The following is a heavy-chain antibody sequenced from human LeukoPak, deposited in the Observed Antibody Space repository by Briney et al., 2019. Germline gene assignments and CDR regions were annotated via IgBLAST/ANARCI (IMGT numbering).Heavy chain of an antibody. CDR1: GGPISSHY. CDR3: ARRSGVLDSRDTRYYFDR. J-gene: IGHJ5*02. Sequence: KPAETLSLTCIVSGGPISSHYWSWIRQTPGKGLEYISYIYYSGSTDYNASLKSRVTISLDKSKNHSSLHLISVTAADTAVYYCARRSGVLDSRDTRYYFDRWGKGTLVT. D-gene: IGHD3-22*01. V-gene: IGHV4-59*11. CDR2: IYYSGST.